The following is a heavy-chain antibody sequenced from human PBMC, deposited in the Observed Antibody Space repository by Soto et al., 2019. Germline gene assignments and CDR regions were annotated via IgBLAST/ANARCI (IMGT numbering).Heavy chain of an antibody. CDR3: ARGGRITMIVVAIPPHFDY. J-gene: IGHJ4*02. D-gene: IGHD3-22*01. V-gene: IGHV1-69*01. CDR1: GGTFSSYA. Sequence: QVQLVQSGAEVKKPGSSVKVSCKASGGTFSSYAISWVRQAPGQGLEWMGGIIPIFGTANYAQKFQGRVTITADESTSTAYMELSSLRSEDTAVYYCARGGRITMIVVAIPPHFDYWGQGTLVTVSS. CDR2: IIPIFGTA.